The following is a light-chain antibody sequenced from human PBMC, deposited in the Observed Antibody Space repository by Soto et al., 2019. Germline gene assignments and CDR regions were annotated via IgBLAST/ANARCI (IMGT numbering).Light chain of an antibody. J-gene: IGKJ1*01. CDR1: QSISSW. V-gene: IGKV1-5*03. CDR3: QQCHSYPCT. Sequence: DIQMTQSPSTLSASVGDRVTITCRASQSISSWLAWYQQKPGNAPKLLIYKASSLESGVPSRFSGSGSGTECTLTISSLQVDDFAAYYCQQCHSYPCTLGQGTKVEIK. CDR2: KAS.